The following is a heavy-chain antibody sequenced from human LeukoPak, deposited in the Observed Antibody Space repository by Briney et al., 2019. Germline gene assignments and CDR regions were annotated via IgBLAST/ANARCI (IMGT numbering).Heavy chain of an antibody. D-gene: IGHD3-10*02. CDR3: AKDQGVMFEYYFDY. CDR1: GFTFDDYA. V-gene: IGHV3-9*01. Sequence: GRSPRLSCAASGFTFDDYAMHWVRQAPGKGLEWVSGISWNSGSIGYADSVKGRFTISRDNAKNSLYLQMNSLRAEDTALYYCAKDQGVMFEYYFDYWGQGTLVTVSS. J-gene: IGHJ4*02. CDR2: ISWNSGSI.